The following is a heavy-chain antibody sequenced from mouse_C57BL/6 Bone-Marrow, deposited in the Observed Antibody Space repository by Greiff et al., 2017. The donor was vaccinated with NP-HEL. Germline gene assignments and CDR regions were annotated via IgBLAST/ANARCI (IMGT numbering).Heavy chain of an antibody. CDR2: IDPENGDT. Sequence: VQLQQSGAELVRPGASVKLSCTASGFNIKDDYMHWVKQRPEQGLEWIGWIDPENGDTEYASKFQGKATITADTSSNTAYLQLSSLTSEDTAVYYCTTGDYDPYAMDYWGQGTSVTVSS. D-gene: IGHD2-4*01. CDR3: TTGDYDPYAMDY. CDR1: GFNIKDDY. J-gene: IGHJ4*01. V-gene: IGHV14-4*01.